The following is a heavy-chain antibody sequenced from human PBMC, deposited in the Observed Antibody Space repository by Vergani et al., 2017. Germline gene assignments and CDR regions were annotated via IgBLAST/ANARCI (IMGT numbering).Heavy chain of an antibody. CDR3: AKDHMGANDFDY. CDR1: GFTFSSYA. CDR2: ISWDGGST. Sequence: EVQLLESGGGLVQPGGSLRLSCAASGFTFSSYAMSWVRQAPGKGLEWVSLISWDGGSTYYADSVKGRFTISRDNSKNTLYLQMNSLRAEDTAVYYCAKDHMGANDFDYWGQGTLVTVSS. D-gene: IGHD1-1*01. J-gene: IGHJ4*02. V-gene: IGHV3-23*01.